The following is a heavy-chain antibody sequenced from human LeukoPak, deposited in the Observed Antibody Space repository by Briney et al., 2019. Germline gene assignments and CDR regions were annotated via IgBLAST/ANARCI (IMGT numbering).Heavy chain of an antibody. Sequence: GGSLRLSCAASGFTVSTYTMHWVRQGPGKGLEWVAVIAYDGSFKYYADSVKGRFTISRDTSKNALYLQMNNLRTEDTSVYYCAREGSDYGDYGAFDYWDQGTLVTVSS. CDR1: GFTVSTYT. J-gene: IGHJ4*02. CDR2: IAYDGSFK. D-gene: IGHD4-17*01. CDR3: AREGSDYGDYGAFDY. V-gene: IGHV3-30-3*01.